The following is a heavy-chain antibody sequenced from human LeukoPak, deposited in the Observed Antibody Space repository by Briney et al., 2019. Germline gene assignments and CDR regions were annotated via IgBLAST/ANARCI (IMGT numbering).Heavy chain of an antibody. CDR2: IKSDGSIT. CDR3: AREGQWLGKDY. J-gene: IGHJ4*02. CDR1: GFTFRSYW. D-gene: IGHD6-19*01. Sequence: GGSLRLSCAASGFTFRSYWMHWVRHAPGKGVVWVSRIKSDGSITSYADSVKGRFTISRDNAKNTLYLQMNSLRAEDTAVYYCAREGQWLGKDYWGQGTLVTVSS. V-gene: IGHV3-74*01.